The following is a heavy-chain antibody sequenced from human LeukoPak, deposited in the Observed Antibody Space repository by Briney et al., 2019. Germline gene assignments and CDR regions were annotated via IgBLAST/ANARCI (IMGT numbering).Heavy chain of an antibody. CDR3: GRGPSSTSCFYNY. D-gene: IGHD2-2*01. CDR1: GYTFTGYY. J-gene: IGHJ4*02. Sequence: GASVKVSCKASGYTFTGYYMHWVRQAPGQGLEWMGWINPNSGGTNYAQKFQGRVTMTRDTSISTAYMELSRLRSDDTAVYYCGRGPSSTSCFYNYWGQGTLVTVSS. V-gene: IGHV1-2*02. CDR2: INPNSGGT.